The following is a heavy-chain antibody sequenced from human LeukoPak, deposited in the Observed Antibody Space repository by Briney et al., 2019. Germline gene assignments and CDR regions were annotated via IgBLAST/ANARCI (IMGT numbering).Heavy chain of an antibody. J-gene: IGHJ3*02. CDR2: IDPSDSYT. Sequence: GESLRISCKGSGYSFTSYWISWVRQMPGKGLEWMGRIDPSDSYTNYSPSFQGHVTISADKSISTAYLQWSSLKASDPAMYYCARPLNYYDSSGYWDAFDIWGQGTMVTVSS. D-gene: IGHD3-22*01. CDR1: GYSFTSYW. CDR3: ARPLNYYDSSGYWDAFDI. V-gene: IGHV5-10-1*01.